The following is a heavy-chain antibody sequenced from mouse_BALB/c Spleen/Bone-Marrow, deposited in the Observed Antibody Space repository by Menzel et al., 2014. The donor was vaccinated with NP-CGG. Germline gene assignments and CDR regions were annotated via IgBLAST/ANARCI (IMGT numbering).Heavy chain of an antibody. CDR3: ARHAYYDQTEVSFVY. V-gene: IGHV5-9-2*01. CDR1: GFSFSNYG. J-gene: IGHJ3*01. D-gene: IGHD2-4*01. Sequence: EVQGVESGGGIVKSGGSLKLSCAASGFSFSNYGMSWVRQTPEKRLEWVATISGDGRYTFYSDSVKGRFTISRDNAKNNLYLQLSSLRSEDTALYYCARHAYYDQTEVSFVYWGQGTLVTVSA. CDR2: ISGDGRYT.